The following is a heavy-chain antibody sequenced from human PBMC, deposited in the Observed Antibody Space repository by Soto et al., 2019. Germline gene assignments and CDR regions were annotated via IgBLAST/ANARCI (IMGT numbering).Heavy chain of an antibody. CDR3: ARGGGYSYGYPDYYYGMDV. D-gene: IGHD5-18*01. CDR1: GGSISPYY. V-gene: IGHV4-59*01. CDR2: IFYTGYT. Sequence: SETLSLTCTVSGGSISPYYWSWIRQPPGKGLEWIGYIFYTGYTNDNTALKSRVTTSVDTSKNQLSLKLSSVTAADTAVYYCARGGGYSYGYPDYYYGMDVWGQGTTVTVSS. J-gene: IGHJ6*02.